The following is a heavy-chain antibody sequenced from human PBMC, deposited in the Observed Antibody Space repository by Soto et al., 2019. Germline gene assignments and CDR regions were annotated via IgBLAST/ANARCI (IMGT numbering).Heavy chain of an antibody. CDR2: ISGSGSTI. V-gene: IGHV3-23*01. CDR3: AKVFYYYDSSGYYYFDY. D-gene: IGHD3-22*01. Sequence: GGSLRLSCAASGFTFSSYAVSWVRQAPGKGPEWISSISGSGSTIYYADSVKGRFTISRDNSKNTLYLQMSSLRAEDTAVYYCAKVFYYYDSSGYYYFDYWAREPWSPSPQ. CDR1: GFTFSSYA. J-gene: IGHJ4*02.